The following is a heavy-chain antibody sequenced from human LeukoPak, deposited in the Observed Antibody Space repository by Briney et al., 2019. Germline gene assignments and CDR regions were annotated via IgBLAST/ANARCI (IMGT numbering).Heavy chain of an antibody. V-gene: IGHV1-8*01. D-gene: IGHD3-3*01. CDR2: MNPNSGNT. CDR1: GCTFTSYD. J-gene: IGHJ6*03. Sequence: ASVKVSCKASGCTFTSYDINWVRQATGQGLEWMGWMNPNSGNTGYAQKFQGRVTMTRDTSISTAYMELSSLRSEDTAVYYCAKRGDFWSGYYTDYYYYMDVWGKGTTVTVSS. CDR3: AKRGDFWSGYYTDYYYYMDV.